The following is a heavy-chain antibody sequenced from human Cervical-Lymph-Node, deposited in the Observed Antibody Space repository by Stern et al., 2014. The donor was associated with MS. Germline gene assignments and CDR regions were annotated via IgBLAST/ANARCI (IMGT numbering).Heavy chain of an antibody. D-gene: IGHD3-16*02. CDR3: ARGSYYFDY. CDR2: INTDASST. CDR1: GFTFRTYW. J-gene: IGHJ4*02. Sequence: EVQLEESGGGLVQPGGSLRLPWAASGFTFRTYWMHWVRQAPGKGVVWVSRINTDASSTNYADSVKGRFTISRDNAKNTLYLQMNSLRAEDTAVYYCARGSYYFDYWGQGTLVTVSS. V-gene: IGHV3-74*02.